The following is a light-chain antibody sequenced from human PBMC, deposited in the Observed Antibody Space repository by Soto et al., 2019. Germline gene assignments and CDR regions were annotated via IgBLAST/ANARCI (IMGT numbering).Light chain of an antibody. J-gene: IGLJ3*02. V-gene: IGLV1-40*01. CDR2: ENS. CDR1: DSNIGAGSD. Sequence: QSVLTQPPSVSGAPGQRVTISCAGSDSNIGAGSDVHWYQHLPGTAPKLLIYENSNRPSGVPDRFSGSKSGTSGSLDITGLQAEDEADYYCQSYDSSLSVWTFGRGTKLTVL. CDR3: QSYDSSLSVWT.